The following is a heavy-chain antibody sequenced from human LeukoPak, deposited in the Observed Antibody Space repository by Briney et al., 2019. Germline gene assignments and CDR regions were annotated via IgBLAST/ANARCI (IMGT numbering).Heavy chain of an antibody. J-gene: IGHJ6*02. Sequence: ASVKVSCKASGGTFSSYAISWVRQAPGQGLEWMGGIIPIVGTANYAQKFRGRVTITADESTSTAYMELSSLRSEDTAVYYCARGTPIAAPGYYYYGMDVWGQGTTVTVSS. V-gene: IGHV1-69*13. CDR2: IIPIVGTA. CDR3: ARGTPIAAPGYYYYGMDV. CDR1: GGTFSSYA. D-gene: IGHD6-6*01.